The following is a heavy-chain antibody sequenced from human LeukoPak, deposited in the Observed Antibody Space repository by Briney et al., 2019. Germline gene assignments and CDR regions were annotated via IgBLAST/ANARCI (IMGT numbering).Heavy chain of an antibody. CDR2: IYPGDSDI. J-gene: IGHJ4*02. D-gene: IGHD6-13*01. V-gene: IGHV5-51*01. CDR3: AKLGAYSSSWYRFFDY. CDR1: GYIFTDYW. Sequence: GESLKISCKGSGYIFTDYWSGWVRQMTGKGLEWMGIIYPGDSDIRYSPSFQGQVTISADKSVTTAYLQWSSLKASDTAMYYCAKLGAYSSSWYRFFDYWGQGTLVAVSS.